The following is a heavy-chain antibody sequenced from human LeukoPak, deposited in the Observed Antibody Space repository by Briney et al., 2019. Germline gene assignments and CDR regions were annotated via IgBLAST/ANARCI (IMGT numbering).Heavy chain of an antibody. CDR3: ARHSMRYSYGYSLDY. J-gene: IGHJ4*02. V-gene: IGHV5-51*01. CDR2: IYPGDSDT. Sequence: GESLKISCKGSGYSFTSYWIGWVRPMPGKGLEWMGIIYPGDSDTRYSPSFQGQVTISADKSISTAYLQWSSLKASDTAVYYCARHSMRYSYGYSLDYWGQGTLVTVSS. CDR1: GYSFTSYW. D-gene: IGHD5-18*01.